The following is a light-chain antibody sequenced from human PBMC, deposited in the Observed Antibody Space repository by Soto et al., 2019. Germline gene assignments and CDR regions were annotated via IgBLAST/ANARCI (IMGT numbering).Light chain of an antibody. CDR2: AAS. J-gene: IGKJ5*01. V-gene: IGKV1-9*01. CDR3: QQLNSYPIS. CDR1: QGISSY. Sequence: DIQLTQSPSFLSASVGDRVTITCRASQGISSYLAWYQQKPGKAPKLLIYAASTLQSVFPSRFSGSGSGPGFTLTIRSLQPEYFATYCCQQLNSYPISFGQGTRLEIK.